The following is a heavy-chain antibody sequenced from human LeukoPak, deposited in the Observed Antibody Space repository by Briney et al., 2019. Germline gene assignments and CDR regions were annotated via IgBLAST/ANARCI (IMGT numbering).Heavy chain of an antibody. CDR3: ARWHCSSTSCQDYYYGMDV. Sequence: GGSLRLSCAASGFTFSSYEMNWVRQAPGKGLEWVSYISSSGSTIYYADSVKGRFTISRDNAKNSLCLQMNSLRAEDTAVYYCARWHCSSTSCQDYYYGMDVWGQGTTVTVSS. CDR1: GFTFSSYE. CDR2: ISSSGSTI. D-gene: IGHD2-2*01. J-gene: IGHJ6*02. V-gene: IGHV3-48*03.